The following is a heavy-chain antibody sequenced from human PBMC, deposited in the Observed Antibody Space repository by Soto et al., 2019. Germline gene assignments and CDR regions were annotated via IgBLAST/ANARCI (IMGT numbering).Heavy chain of an antibody. CDR3: TRHESIVGATWN. CDR2: IRSKANSYAT. D-gene: IGHD1-26*01. Sequence: PGGSLRLSCAASGFTFSGSAMHWVRQASGKGLEWVGRIRSKANSYATAYAASVKGRFTISRDDSKNTAYLQMNSLKTEDTAVYYCTRHESIVGATWNWGQGTLVTVSS. V-gene: IGHV3-73*01. J-gene: IGHJ4*02. CDR1: GFTFSGSA.